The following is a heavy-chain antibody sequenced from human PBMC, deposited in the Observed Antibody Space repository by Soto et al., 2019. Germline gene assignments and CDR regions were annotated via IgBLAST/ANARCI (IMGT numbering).Heavy chain of an antibody. V-gene: IGHV4-59*01. CDR1: GGSISSYY. D-gene: IGHD3-22*01. CDR3: ARAYYDTSGYSIDL. Sequence: SETLSLTCIVSGGSISSYYWSWIRQPPGKGLEWIGYIYYESTNYNPSLKSRVIISVDTSRNQFSLRLSSVTAADTAVYYCARAYYDTSGYSIDLWGQGTLVTVSS. J-gene: IGHJ5*02. CDR2: IYYEST.